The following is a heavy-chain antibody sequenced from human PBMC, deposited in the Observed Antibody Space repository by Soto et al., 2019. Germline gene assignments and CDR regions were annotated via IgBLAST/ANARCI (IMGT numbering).Heavy chain of an antibody. CDR1: GYSFTTYH. V-gene: IGHV1-46*01. J-gene: IGHJ4*02. D-gene: IGHD1-26*01. CDR2: INSNGLST. Sequence: ASVKVSCKASGYSFTTYHMHWVRQAPGQGLEWIGIINSNGLSTSYAQKFQGRVTITSDTSTSTVYMELRSLRSEDTAVYYCARYQWGYPLDLWGQGTLVTVS. CDR3: ARYQWGYPLDL.